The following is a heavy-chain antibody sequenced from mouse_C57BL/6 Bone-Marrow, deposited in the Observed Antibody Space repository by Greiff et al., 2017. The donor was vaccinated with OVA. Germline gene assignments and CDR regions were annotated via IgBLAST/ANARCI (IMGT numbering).Heavy chain of an antibody. D-gene: IGHD1-1*01. Sequence: QVQLQQSGPGLVQPSQSLSITCTASGFSLTSYGVHWVRQSPGKGLEWLGVIWSGGSTDYNAAFMSRLSIITDNTKIQVFFKKNSLQADDTAIYYCAKITLQGYFDVWGTGTTVTVSS. J-gene: IGHJ1*03. CDR3: AKITLQGYFDV. V-gene: IGHV2-5*01. CDR2: IWSGGST. CDR1: GFSLTSYG.